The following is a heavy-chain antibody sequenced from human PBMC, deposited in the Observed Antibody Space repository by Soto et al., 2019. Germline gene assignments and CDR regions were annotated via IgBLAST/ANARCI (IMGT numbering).Heavy chain of an antibody. Sequence: EVQLVESGGGLVQPGGSLRLSCAASGFTFNTYWMQWVRQAPGKGLVWVSRIKSDGSYTNYADSVKGRFTISRDNAKNTVFLQMNSLGAEETVVYYCATGGSGYFTYWGQGALVTVSS. CDR2: IKSDGSYT. CDR1: GFTFNTYW. V-gene: IGHV3-74*01. D-gene: IGHD3-22*01. CDR3: ATGGSGYFTY. J-gene: IGHJ4*02.